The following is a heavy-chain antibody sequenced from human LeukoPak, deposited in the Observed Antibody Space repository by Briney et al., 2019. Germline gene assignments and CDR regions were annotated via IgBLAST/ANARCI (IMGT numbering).Heavy chain of an antibody. CDR3: SRRVPSPAFGEYYFDF. CDR1: GFTFSSYW. V-gene: IGHV3-7*01. D-gene: IGHD3-10*01. J-gene: IGHJ4*02. CDR2: IRQDGSEK. Sequence: GSLRLSCSASGFTFSSYWMSWVRQAPGKGLEWVANIRQDGSEKYYVDSVKGRFTISRDNAKNSLYLQMNSLRAEDTAVYYCSRRVPSPAFGEYYFDFWGQGTLVTVSS.